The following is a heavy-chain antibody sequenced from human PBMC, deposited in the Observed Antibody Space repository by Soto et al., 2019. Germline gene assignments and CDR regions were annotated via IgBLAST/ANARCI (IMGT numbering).Heavy chain of an antibody. CDR1: GGSIISVGYS. Sequence: SETLSLTCAVSGGSIISVGYSWSWIRQPPVKGLEWLGYIYHGGSTYYNPSLNSRVTISVDRSKNQFSLKLSSVTAADTAMYYCASSYDSSGYYYGKIDYWGQGTLVTVSS. V-gene: IGHV4-30-2*01. J-gene: IGHJ4*02. D-gene: IGHD3-22*01. CDR2: IYHGGST. CDR3: ASSYDSSGYYYGKIDY.